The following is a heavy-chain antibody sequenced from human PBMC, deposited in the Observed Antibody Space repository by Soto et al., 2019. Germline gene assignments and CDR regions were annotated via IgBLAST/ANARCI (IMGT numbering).Heavy chain of an antibody. J-gene: IGHJ4*02. CDR3: ARGVGKERWLQKADY. D-gene: IGHD5-12*01. CDR2: ISSSSSYI. CDR1: GFTFSSYS. Sequence: VGSLRLSCAASGFTFSSYSMNWVRQAPGKGLEWVSSISSSSSYIYYADSVKGRFTISRDDAKNSLYLQMNSLRAEDTAVYYCARGVGKERWLQKADYWGQGTLVTVSS. V-gene: IGHV3-21*01.